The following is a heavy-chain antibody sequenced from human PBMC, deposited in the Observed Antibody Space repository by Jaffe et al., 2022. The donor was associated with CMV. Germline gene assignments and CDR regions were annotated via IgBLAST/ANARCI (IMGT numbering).Heavy chain of an antibody. CDR1: GFSLSTSGMC. J-gene: IGHJ4*02. CDR2: IDWDDDK. V-gene: IGHV2-70*15. CDR3: ARSFLDYGSGSYYDASFDY. D-gene: IGHD3-10*01. Sequence: QVTLRESGPALVKPTQTLTLTCTFSGFSLSTSGMCVSWIRQPPGKALEWLARIDWDDDKYYSTSLKTRLTISKDTSKNQVVLTMTNMDPVDTATYYCARSFLDYGSGSYYDASFDYWGQGTLVTVSS.